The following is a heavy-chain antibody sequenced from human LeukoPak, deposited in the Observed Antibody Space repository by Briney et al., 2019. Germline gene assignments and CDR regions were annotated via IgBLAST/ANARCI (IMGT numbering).Heavy chain of an antibody. CDR3: ASPVFGGLATRGAFDY. CDR1: GFTFSDYY. Sequence: GGSLRLSCAASGFTFSDYYLSWVRKPPGKGLEWVQVIYSGGSTYYADSVKGRFTISRDNSKNTLYLQMNSLRADDTAVYYCASPVFGGLATRGAFDYWGQGTLVTVSS. D-gene: IGHD3-10*01. V-gene: IGHV3-53*01. CDR2: IYSGGST. J-gene: IGHJ4*02.